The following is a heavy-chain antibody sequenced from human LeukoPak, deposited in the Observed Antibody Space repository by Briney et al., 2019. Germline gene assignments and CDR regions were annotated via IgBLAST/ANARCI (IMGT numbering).Heavy chain of an antibody. CDR1: GFTFSSYG. D-gene: IGHD6-19*01. CDR2: ISYDGSNK. CDR3: AKDWWGDSGPYDY. Sequence: GGSLRLSCAASGFTFSSYGMHWVRQAPGKGLEWVAVISYDGSNKYYADSVKGRFTISRDNSKNTLYLQMNSLRAEDTAVYYCAKDWWGDSGPYDYWGQGTLVTVSS. J-gene: IGHJ4*02. V-gene: IGHV3-30*18.